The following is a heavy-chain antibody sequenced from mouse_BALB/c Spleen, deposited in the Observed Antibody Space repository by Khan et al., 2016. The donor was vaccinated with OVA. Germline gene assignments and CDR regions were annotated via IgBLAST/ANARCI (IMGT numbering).Heavy chain of an antibody. V-gene: IGHV3-8*02. CDR3: ARSYGSWAMDY. D-gene: IGHD1-1*01. CDR2: VTYSGNT. J-gene: IGHJ4*01. Sequence: EVQLVESGPSLVKPSQTLSLTCSVTGDSITSGFWNWIRKFPGNKFEYMRYVTYSGNTYYNPSLKSRISITRDTSKSQYYLQLNSVTTEDTATYFCARSYGSWAMDYWGQGTSVTVSS. CDR1: GDSITSGF.